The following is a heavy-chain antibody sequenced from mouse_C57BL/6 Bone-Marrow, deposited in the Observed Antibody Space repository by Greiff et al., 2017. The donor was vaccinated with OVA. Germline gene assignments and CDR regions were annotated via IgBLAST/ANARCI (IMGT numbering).Heavy chain of an antibody. D-gene: IGHD2-10*02. V-gene: IGHV10-3*01. J-gene: IGHJ4*01. CDR3: VRVGGYGNYGDAMDY. CDR1: GFTFNTYA. CDR2: IRSKSSNYAT. Sequence: EVQGVESGGGLVQPKGSLKLSCAASGFTFNTYAMHWVRQAPGKGLEWVARIRSKSSNYATYYADSVKDRFTISRDDSQSMLYLQMNNLKTEDTAMYYCVRVGGYGNYGDAMDYWGQGTSVTVSS.